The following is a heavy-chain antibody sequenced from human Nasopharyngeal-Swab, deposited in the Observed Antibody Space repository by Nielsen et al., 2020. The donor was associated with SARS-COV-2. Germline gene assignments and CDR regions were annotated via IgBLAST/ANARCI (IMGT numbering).Heavy chain of an antibody. J-gene: IGHJ3*02. V-gene: IGHV3-53*04. D-gene: IGHD4-17*01. CDR1: GFTVSSNY. CDR2: IYSGGST. Sequence: ESLKISCAASGFTVSSNYMSWVRQAPGKGLEWVSVIYSGGSTYYADSVKGRFTISRHNSKNTLYLQMNSLRAEDTAVYYCARGGNDYGGYDAFDIWGQGTMVTVSS. CDR3: ARGGNDYGGYDAFDI.